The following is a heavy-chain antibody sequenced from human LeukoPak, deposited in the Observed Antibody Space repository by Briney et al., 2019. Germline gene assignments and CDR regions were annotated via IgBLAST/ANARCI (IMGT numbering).Heavy chain of an antibody. Sequence: SETLSLTCAVYGGSFSGYYWSWIRQPPGKGLEWIGEINHSGSTNYNPSLKSRVTISVDTSKNQFSLKLSSVTAADTAVYYCARAVPTTISAFDYWGQGTLVTVSS. CDR2: INHSGST. CDR3: ARAVPTTISAFDY. J-gene: IGHJ4*02. V-gene: IGHV4-34*01. D-gene: IGHD3-3*01. CDR1: GGSFSGYY.